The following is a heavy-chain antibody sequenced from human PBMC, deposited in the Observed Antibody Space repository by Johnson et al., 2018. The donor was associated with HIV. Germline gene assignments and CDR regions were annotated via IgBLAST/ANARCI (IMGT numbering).Heavy chain of an antibody. V-gene: IGHV3-23*04. CDR3: AKAVDTAMTDAFDV. CDR2: ISVTGGST. CDR1: GFTFPTYA. Sequence: VQLVESGGGVVQPGRSLRLSCAASGFTFPTYAMSWVRQAPGKGLEWVSGISVTGGSTYYADSVKGRFTISRDNSKNTLYLQMNSLRAEDTALYYCAKAVDTAMTDAFDVWGHGTMVTVSS. J-gene: IGHJ3*01. D-gene: IGHD5-18*01.